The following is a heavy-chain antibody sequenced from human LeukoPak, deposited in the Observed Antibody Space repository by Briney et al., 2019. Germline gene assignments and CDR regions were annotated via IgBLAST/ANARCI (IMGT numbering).Heavy chain of an antibody. Sequence: ASVKVSCKASGYTFTAYYIHWVRQAPGQGLEWMGWLNTNGGGTKCAQNFQGRVTMTRDTSINTAYMELSGLRSDDTAVYYCARGTGSSWFGPWGQGTLVTVSS. CDR2: LNTNGGGT. D-gene: IGHD1-26*01. CDR1: GYTFTAYY. V-gene: IGHV1-2*02. CDR3: ARGTGSSWFGP. J-gene: IGHJ5*02.